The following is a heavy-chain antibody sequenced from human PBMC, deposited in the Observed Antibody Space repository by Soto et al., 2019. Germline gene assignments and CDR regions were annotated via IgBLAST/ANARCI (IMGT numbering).Heavy chain of an antibody. V-gene: IGHV4-31*03. CDR1: GGSIRSGSYY. CDR2: IYYSGTT. Sequence: QVQLQESGPGLVKPSQTLSLTCTVSGGSIRSGSYYWSWIRQHPGKGLEWIGYIYYSGTTYYNLSLKSRVTISVDTSKNQFSLKLSSVTAADTAVYYCARGLEWLPLDYRGQGTLVTVSS. J-gene: IGHJ4*02. CDR3: ARGLEWLPLDY. D-gene: IGHD3-3*01.